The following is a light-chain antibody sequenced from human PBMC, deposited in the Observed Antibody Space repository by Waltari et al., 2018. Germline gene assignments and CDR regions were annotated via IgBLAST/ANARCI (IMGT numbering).Light chain of an antibody. CDR2: TDS. CDR3: QQSDTSRLFT. J-gene: IGKJ3*01. V-gene: IGKV1-39*01. Sequence: DVQMTQSPSSLSASVGDRVTITCRASQSISNLLNWYQQKPGQAPKLLVCTDSTLQMGVPSRFSGSGTWTDFNLTISGLRREDFATYDCQQSDTSRLFTFGPGTKVD. CDR1: QSISNL.